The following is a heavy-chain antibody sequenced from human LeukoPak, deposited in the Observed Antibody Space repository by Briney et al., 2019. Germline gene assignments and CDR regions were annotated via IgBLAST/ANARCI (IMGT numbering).Heavy chain of an antibody. V-gene: IGHV3-30*04. D-gene: IGHD1-26*01. CDR3: ARAASQWEFLDAFDV. CDR1: GFRFSDYT. CDR2: ISYDENDK. Sequence: GGSLRLSCAASGFRFSDYTMYWVRQAPGKGLGSVALISYDENDKYYGDSVRGRFTVSKDSSKNTLYLQMESLRPEDTAVYYCARAASQWEFLDAFDVWGQGTMVAVSS. J-gene: IGHJ3*01.